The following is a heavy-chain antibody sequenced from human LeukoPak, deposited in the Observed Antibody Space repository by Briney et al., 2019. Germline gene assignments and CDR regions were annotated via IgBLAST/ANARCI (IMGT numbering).Heavy chain of an antibody. J-gene: IGHJ3*01. Sequence: ASVRVSCKASGYTFTGYYMHWVRQAPGQGLDWMGRFDPYSGGASYALKCEGRVTVTRDPSISTDYMELSRLRPDDTAVYYCAGGGGSYGDVWGQGTAVTVSS. CDR3: AGGGGSYGDV. D-gene: IGHD1-26*01. CDR2: FDPYSGGA. V-gene: IGHV1-2*06. CDR1: GYTFTGYY.